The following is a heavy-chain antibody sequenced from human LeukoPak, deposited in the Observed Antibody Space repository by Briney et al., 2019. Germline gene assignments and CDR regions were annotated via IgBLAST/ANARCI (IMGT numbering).Heavy chain of an antibody. D-gene: IGHD1-26*01. J-gene: IGHJ4*02. CDR2: IRSKAYGGTT. V-gene: IGHV3-49*03. CDR1: GFTFGDYA. Sequence: PGGSLRLSCTASGFTFGDYAMSWFRQAPGKGLEWVGFIRSKAYGGTTEYAASVKGRFTISRDDSKNIAYPQMNSLKTEDTAVYYCTRDARELLFDFWGQGTLVTVSS. CDR3: TRDARELLFDF.